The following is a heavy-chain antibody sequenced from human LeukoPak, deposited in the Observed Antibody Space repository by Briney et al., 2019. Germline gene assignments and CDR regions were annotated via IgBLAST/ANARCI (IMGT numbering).Heavy chain of an antibody. CDR1: GFTFDDYT. D-gene: IGHD3-10*01. J-gene: IGHJ4*02. V-gene: IGHV3-43*01. CDR3: AKGFRSYGSGTYYIFDY. Sequence: AGGSLRLSCAASGFTFDDYTMHWVRQAPGKGLEWVSLISWDGYTTYYADSVKGRFTISRDNSKNSLYLQMNSLRTEDTALYYCAKGFRSYGSGTYYIFDYWGQGTLVTVSS. CDR2: ISWDGYTT.